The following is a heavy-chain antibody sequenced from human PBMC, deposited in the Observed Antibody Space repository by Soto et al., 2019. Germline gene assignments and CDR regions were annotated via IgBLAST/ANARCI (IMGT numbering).Heavy chain of an antibody. Sequence: ASVKVSCKASGYAFTSYDINWVRQATGQGLEWMGWMNPNSGNTGYAQKFQGRVTMTRNTSISTAYMELSGLRSEDTAVYYCARASYDFWSGSGGPPDYWGQGTLVTVSS. J-gene: IGHJ4*02. CDR3: ARASYDFWSGSGGPPDY. CDR2: MNPNSGNT. V-gene: IGHV1-8*01. CDR1: GYAFTSYD. D-gene: IGHD3-3*01.